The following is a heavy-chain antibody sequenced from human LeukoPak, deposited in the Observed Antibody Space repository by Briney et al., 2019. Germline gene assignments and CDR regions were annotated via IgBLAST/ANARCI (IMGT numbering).Heavy chain of an antibody. CDR2: ITGSGGST. CDR1: GFTFDNFA. J-gene: IGHJ4*02. D-gene: IGHD3-10*01. CDR3: ARELFDFDY. Sequence: GGSLRLSCAPSGFTFDNFAMTWVRQAPGKGLEWVSEITGSGGSTYYADSVKGRFTISRDNSKNTLYLQMNSLRAEDAAIYYCARELFDFDYWGQGTLVAVSS. V-gene: IGHV3-23*01.